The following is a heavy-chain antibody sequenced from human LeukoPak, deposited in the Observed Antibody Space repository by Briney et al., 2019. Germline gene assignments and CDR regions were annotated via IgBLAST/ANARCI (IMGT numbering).Heavy chain of an antibody. J-gene: IGHJ5*02. CDR3: ARDGGYCSSTSCYVGDWFDP. D-gene: IGHD2-2*01. CDR1: GGSISSYY. Sequence: SETLSLTCTVSGGSISSYYWSWIRQPAGKGLEWIGRIYTSGSTNYNPSLKSRVTISVDKSKNQFSLKLSSVTAADTAVYYCARDGGYCSSTSCYVGDWFDPWGQGTLVTVSS. CDR2: IYTSGST. V-gene: IGHV4-4*07.